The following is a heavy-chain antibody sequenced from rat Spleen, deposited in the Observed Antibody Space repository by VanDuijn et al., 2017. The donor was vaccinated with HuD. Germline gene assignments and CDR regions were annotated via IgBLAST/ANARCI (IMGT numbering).Heavy chain of an antibody. V-gene: IGHV5-29*01. CDR3: ARAGYLRDWYFDL. CDR2: ISYDESST. Sequence: EVQLVESGGGLVQPGRSLTLFCAASGFTLRNYGMAWVRQTPTKGLEWVATISYDESSTYYRDSVKGRFTISRDNTKNTLHLQMDNLRSEDTATYYCARAGYLRDWYFDLWGPGTMVTVSS. D-gene: IGHD2-2*01. J-gene: IGHJ1*01. CDR1: GFTLRNYG.